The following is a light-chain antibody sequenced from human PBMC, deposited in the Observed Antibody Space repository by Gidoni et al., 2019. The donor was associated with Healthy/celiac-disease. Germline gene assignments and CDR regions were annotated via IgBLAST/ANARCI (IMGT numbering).Light chain of an antibody. CDR1: QSRLHSNGYNY. J-gene: IGKJ1*01. Sequence: DIVMTQSPLSLPVTPGEPASISCRSSQSRLHSNGYNYLDWYLQKPGQSPQLLIYLGSNRASGVPERFSGSGSGTDFTLKISRVEAEDVGVYYCMQALQTPLTFGQGTKVEIK. CDR2: LGS. CDR3: MQALQTPLT. V-gene: IGKV2-28*01.